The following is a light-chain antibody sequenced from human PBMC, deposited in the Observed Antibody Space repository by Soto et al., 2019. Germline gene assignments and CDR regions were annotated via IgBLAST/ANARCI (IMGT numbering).Light chain of an antibody. J-gene: IGKJ4*01. V-gene: IGKV1-9*01. CDR3: QQFNAYPLT. Sequence: DIQLTQSPSFLFASVGDRVTISCRASQGISDYLAWYQQKPGKAPKLLIYAASTLQSGVPSRFSGSASGTEFTLTISSLQPEDFATYFCQQFNAYPLTFGGGTMVEIK. CDR2: AAS. CDR1: QGISDY.